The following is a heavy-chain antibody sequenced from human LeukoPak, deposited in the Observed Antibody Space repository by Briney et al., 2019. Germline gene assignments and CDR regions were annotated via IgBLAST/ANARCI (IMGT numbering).Heavy chain of an antibody. V-gene: IGHV3-30-3*01. J-gene: IGHJ4*02. Sequence: PGGSLRFSCAASGFTSTTYSMHWVRQAPGKGLEWVSVISFDGNNKYYANAVKGRFTISRDNSNNTLYLQMNSLRPEDTATYYCAKDRAPGGNYYDLSEWGQGTPVIVSS. D-gene: IGHD1-26*01. CDR2: ISFDGNNK. CDR3: AKDRAPGGNYYDLSE. CDR1: GFTSTTYS.